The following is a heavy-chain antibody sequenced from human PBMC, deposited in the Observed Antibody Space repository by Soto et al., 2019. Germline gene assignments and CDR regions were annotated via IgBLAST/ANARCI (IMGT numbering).Heavy chain of an antibody. Sequence: EVQLLESGGGLVQPGGSLRLSCAASGFTFSSYAMSWVRQAPGKGLEWVSAISGSGGSTYYADSVKGRFTISRDNSKNTLYLQMNSLRAEDTAVYYCAKVYGDYAYYYSYMDVWGKGTTVTVSS. CDR3: AKVYGDYAYYYSYMDV. J-gene: IGHJ6*03. D-gene: IGHD4-17*01. CDR1: GFTFSSYA. V-gene: IGHV3-23*01. CDR2: ISGSGGST.